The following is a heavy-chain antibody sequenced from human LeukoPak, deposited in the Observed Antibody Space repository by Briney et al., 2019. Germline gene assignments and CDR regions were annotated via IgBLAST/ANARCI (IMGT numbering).Heavy chain of an antibody. CDR2: IYYSGST. V-gene: IGHV4-31*03. CDR1: GGSISSGGYY. J-gene: IGHJ4*02. Sequence: SSETLSLTCTVSGGSISSGGYYWSWIRQHPGKGLEWIGYIYYSGSTYYNPSLKSRVTISVDTSKNQFSLKLSSVTAADTAVYYCARGLIAARPIDYWGQGTLVTVSS. D-gene: IGHD6-6*01. CDR3: ARGLIAARPIDY.